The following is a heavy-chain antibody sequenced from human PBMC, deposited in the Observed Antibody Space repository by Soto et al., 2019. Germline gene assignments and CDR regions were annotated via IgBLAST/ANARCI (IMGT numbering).Heavy chain of an antibody. CDR1: GFTFSSYS. J-gene: IGHJ4*01. CDR3: ARDLVIRYLDHTDY. V-gene: IGHV3-21*01. CDR2: ISSSSSYI. Sequence: GGSLRLSCAASGFTFSSYSMNWVRQAPGKGLEWVSSISSSSSYIYYADSVKGRFTISRDNAKNSLYLQMNSLRAEDTAVYYCARDLVIRYLDHTDYRGQRTLVPVSS. D-gene: IGHD3-9*01.